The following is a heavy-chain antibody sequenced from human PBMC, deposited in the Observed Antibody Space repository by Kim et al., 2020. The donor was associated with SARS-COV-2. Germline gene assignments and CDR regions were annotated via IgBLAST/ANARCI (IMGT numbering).Heavy chain of an antibody. CDR2: ISGSGGST. J-gene: IGHJ4*02. V-gene: IGHV3-23*01. CDR1: GFTFSSYA. CDR3: ANSRYRVRGVILNFDY. D-gene: IGHD3-10*01. Sequence: GGSLRLSCAASGFTFSSYAMSWVRQAPGKGLEWVSAISGSGGSTYYADSVKGRFTISRDNSKNTLYLQMNSLRAEDTAVYYCANSRYRVRGVILNFDYWGQGTLVTVSS.